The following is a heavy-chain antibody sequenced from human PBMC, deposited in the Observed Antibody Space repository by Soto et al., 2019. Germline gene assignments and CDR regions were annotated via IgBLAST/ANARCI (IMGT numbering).Heavy chain of an antibody. Sequence: QVQLVQSGAEVKKPGASVKVSCKASGYTFISHAMNWVRQAPGQRLEWMGWINAGNGNTKYSQKFQGRVTITRDTSASTGYMELSSLRSEDTAVYYCARDPGYSYGYNWGQGTLVTVSS. J-gene: IGHJ4*02. CDR2: INAGNGNT. D-gene: IGHD5-18*01. V-gene: IGHV1-3*01. CDR1: GYTFISHA. CDR3: ARDPGYSYGYN.